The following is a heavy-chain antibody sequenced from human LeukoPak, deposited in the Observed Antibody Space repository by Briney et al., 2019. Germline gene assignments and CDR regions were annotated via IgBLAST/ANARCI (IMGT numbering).Heavy chain of an antibody. CDR1: GFTFSSYA. D-gene: IGHD6-13*01. J-gene: IGHJ4*02. CDR3: AREAAGVYYFDY. V-gene: IGHV3-30*04. CDR2: ISYDGSNK. Sequence: PGRSLRLSCAASGFTFSSYAMHWVRQAPGKGLEWVAVISYDGSNKYYADSVKGRFTISRDNSKNTLYLQMNSLRAEDTAVYYCAREAAGVYYFDYWGQGTLVTVSS.